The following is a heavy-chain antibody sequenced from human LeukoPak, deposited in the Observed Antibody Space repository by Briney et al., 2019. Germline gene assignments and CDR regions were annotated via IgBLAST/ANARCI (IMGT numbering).Heavy chain of an antibody. CDR2: ISYDGSNK. V-gene: IGHV3-30*03. Sequence: LSLTCAVYGGSFSNYYWSWIRQPPGKGLEWVAVISYDGSNKYYADSVKGRFTISRDNSKNTLYLQMNSLRAEDTAVYYCARETIAAAVFDPWGQGTLVTVSS. J-gene: IGHJ5*02. D-gene: IGHD6-13*01. CDR1: GGSFSNYY. CDR3: ARETIAAAVFDP.